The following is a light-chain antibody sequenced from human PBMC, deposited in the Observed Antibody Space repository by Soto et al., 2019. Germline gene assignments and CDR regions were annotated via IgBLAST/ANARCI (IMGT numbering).Light chain of an antibody. V-gene: IGLV2-8*01. CDR1: SSDIRDSNY. J-gene: IGLJ2*01. CDR3: GSKAGSDKHVV. CDR2: EVT. Sequence: QSVLSQPPSASGSPGQSVTISCSGISSDIRDSNYVSWYQQHPGTAPKLVVSEVTKRPSGVPDRFSGSRSGTTAFLTISGLQTEDEADYYCGSKAGSDKHVVFGGGTKLTVL.